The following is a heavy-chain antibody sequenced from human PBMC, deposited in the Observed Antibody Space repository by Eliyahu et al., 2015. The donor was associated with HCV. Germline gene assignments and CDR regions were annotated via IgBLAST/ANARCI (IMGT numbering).Heavy chain of an antibody. Sequence: QVQLVQSGAEVKKPGASVKVSCXASGYTFTSYAMHWVRQAPGQRLEWMGWINAGNGXTKYSQKFQGRVTITRDTSASTAYMELSSLRSEDTAVYYCAREIAIAVADGAIDYWGQGTLVTVSS. CDR2: INAGNGXT. CDR3: AREIAIAVADGAIDY. D-gene: IGHD6-19*01. CDR1: GYTFTSYA. J-gene: IGHJ4*02. V-gene: IGHV1-3*01.